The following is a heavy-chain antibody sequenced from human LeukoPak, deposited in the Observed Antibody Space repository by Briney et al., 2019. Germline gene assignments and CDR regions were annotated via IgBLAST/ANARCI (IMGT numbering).Heavy chain of an antibody. D-gene: IGHD5-24*01. V-gene: IGHV4-39*07. CDR3: TYTLRGMATMDY. CDR2: IYYSGST. CDR1: GGSISSGGYY. J-gene: IGHJ4*02. Sequence: KPSETLSLTCTVSGGSISSGGYYWSWIRQPAGKGLERIGSIYYSGSTYYNPSLESRVTISVDTSKNQFSLKLSSVTAADTAVYYCTYTLRGMATMDYWGQGTLVTVSS.